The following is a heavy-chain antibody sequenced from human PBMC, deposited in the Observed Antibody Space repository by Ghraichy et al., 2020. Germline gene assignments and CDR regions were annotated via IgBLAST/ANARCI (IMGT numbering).Heavy chain of an antibody. CDR2: IDWDDDK. V-gene: IGHV2-70*01. Sequence: SGPTLVKPTQTLTLTCTFSGFSLSTSGMCVSWIRQPPGKALEWLALIDWDDDKYYSTSLKTRLTISKDTSKNQVVLTMTNMDPVDTATYYWARMPPPYSDFWSGYYTRAGAGYYYYGMDVWGQGTTVTVSS. D-gene: IGHD3-3*01. CDR1: GFSLSTSGMC. CDR3: ARMPPPYSDFWSGYYTRAGAGYYYYGMDV. J-gene: IGHJ6*02.